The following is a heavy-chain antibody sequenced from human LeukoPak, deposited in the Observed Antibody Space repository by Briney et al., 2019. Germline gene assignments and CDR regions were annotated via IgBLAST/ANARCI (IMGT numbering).Heavy chain of an antibody. Sequence: PGGSLRLSCAASGFTFSSYWMSWVRQAPGKGLEWVANIKQDGSAKYYVDSVKGRFTISRDNAKNSLYLQMNSLRAEDTAVYYCARSWRYGDYASDYWGQGTLVTVSS. J-gene: IGHJ4*02. CDR2: IKQDGSAK. CDR3: ARSWRYGDYASDY. CDR1: GFTFSSYW. D-gene: IGHD4-17*01. V-gene: IGHV3-7*01.